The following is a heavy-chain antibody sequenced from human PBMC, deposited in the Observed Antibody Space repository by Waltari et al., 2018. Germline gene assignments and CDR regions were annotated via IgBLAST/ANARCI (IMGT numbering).Heavy chain of an antibody. CDR3: ARESRSTAGTDY. V-gene: IGHV1-69*09. J-gene: IGHJ4*02. D-gene: IGHD2-2*01. CDR2: VIPHLDIS. CDR1: RDTFSTYA. Sequence: QEQLVQSAAEVKKPGSSVKVSCKTSRDTFSTYAITWVRQAPGQGLEWMGKVIPHLDISNYAQEFQGRITITADRSTSTAYMELSSLESEDTALYYCARESRSTAGTDYWGQGTLVTVSS.